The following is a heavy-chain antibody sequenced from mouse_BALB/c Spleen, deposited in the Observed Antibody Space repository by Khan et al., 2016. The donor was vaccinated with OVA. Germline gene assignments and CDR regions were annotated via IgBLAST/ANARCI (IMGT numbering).Heavy chain of an antibody. D-gene: IGHD4-1*01. V-gene: IGHV5-6*01. CDR1: GFTFSSCS. CDR3: ASHLTGSFAY. J-gene: IGHJ3*01. Sequence: EVELVESGGDLVKPGGSLKLSCAASGFTFSSCSMSWVRQTPDKRLEWVASISSGGDYTYYPDIVKGRFTISRDNAKNTLYLQMSSLKSEDTAMYYCASHLTGSFAYWGQGTLVTVSA. CDR2: ISSGGDYT.